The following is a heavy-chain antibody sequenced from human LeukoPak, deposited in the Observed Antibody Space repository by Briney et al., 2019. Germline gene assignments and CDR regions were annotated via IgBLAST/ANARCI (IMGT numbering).Heavy chain of an antibody. CDR2: ISYDGSNK. Sequence: GGSLRLSCAASGFTFSSYAMHWVRQAPGKGLEWVAVISYDGSNKYYADSVKGRFTISRDNSKNTLYLQMNSLRAEDTAVYYCARGIVVASHFDYWGQGTLVTVSS. D-gene: IGHD6-19*01. CDR1: GFTFSSYA. J-gene: IGHJ4*02. CDR3: ARGIVVASHFDY. V-gene: IGHV3-30-3*01.